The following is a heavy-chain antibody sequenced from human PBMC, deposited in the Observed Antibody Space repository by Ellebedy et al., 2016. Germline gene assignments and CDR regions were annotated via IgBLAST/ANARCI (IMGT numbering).Heavy chain of an antibody. CDR1: RYTFTSYA. J-gene: IGHJ4*02. D-gene: IGHD3-10*01. Sequence: ASVKVSXKASRYTFTSYAMHWVRQAPGQRLEWMGWINAGNGNTKYSQKFQGRVTITRDTSASTAYMELSSLRSEDTAVYYCARERVVRGAPPFDYWGQGTLVTVSS. CDR2: INAGNGNT. CDR3: ARERVVRGAPPFDY. V-gene: IGHV1-3*01.